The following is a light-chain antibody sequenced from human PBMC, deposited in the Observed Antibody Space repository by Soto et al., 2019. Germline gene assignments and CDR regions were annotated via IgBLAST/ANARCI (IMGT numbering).Light chain of an antibody. CDR3: QQLNSYMWT. V-gene: IGKV1-9*01. J-gene: IGKJ1*01. CDR2: AAS. Sequence: DIQLTQSPSFLSASVGDRVTITCRASQGISSYLAWYQQKPGKAPKLLIYAASTLQSGVPSRFSSSRSGTEFSLTISSLQPEDFATYYCQQLNSYMWTFGQGTKVEIK. CDR1: QGISSY.